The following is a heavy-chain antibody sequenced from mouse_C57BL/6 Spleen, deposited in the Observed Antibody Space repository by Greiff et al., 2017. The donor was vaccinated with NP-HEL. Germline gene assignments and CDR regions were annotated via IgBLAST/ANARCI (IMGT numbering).Heavy chain of an antibody. CDR2: IYPGDGDT. CDR1: GYAFSSSW. D-gene: IGHD3-2*02. CDR3: ARDGSGYAY. V-gene: IGHV1-82*01. J-gene: IGHJ3*01. Sequence: VQLQESGPELVKPGASVKISCKASGYAFSSSWMNWVKQRPGKGLEWIGRIYPGDGDTNYNGKFKGKATLTADKSSSTAYMQLSSLTSEDSAVYFCARDGSGYAYWGQGTLVTVSA.